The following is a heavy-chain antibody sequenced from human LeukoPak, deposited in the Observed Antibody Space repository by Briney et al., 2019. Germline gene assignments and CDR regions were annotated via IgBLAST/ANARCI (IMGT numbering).Heavy chain of an antibody. CDR3: ARGRVTLDYYYMDV. D-gene: IGHD5-18*01. V-gene: IGHV1-18*01. J-gene: IGHJ6*03. CDR2: ISAYNGNT. CDR1: GYTFTSYG. Sequence: ASVKVSCKASGYTFTSYGISWVRQAPGQGLEWMGWISAYNGNTNYAQKLQGRVTITADESTSTAYMELSSLRSEDTAVYYCARGRVTLDYYYMDVWGKGTTVTVSS.